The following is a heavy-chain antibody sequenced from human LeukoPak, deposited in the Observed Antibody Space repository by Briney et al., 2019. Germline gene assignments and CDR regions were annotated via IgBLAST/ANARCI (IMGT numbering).Heavy chain of an antibody. J-gene: IGHJ4*02. V-gene: IGHV1-58*02. CDR3: ARDRYGVRSGSCDY. D-gene: IGHD1-26*01. Sequence: ASVKVSCKASGFTFTSSAMQWVRQARGQRLEWIGWIVVGSGNTNYAQKFQERVTITRDMSTSTAYMELRSLRYNDTAVYYCARDRYGVRSGSCDYWGQGTQVTVSS. CDR2: IVVGSGNT. CDR1: GFTFTSSA.